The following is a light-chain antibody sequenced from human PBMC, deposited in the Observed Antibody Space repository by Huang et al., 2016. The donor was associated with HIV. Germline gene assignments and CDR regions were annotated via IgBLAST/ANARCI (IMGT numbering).Light chain of an antibody. Sequence: DIVTTQSPDSLAMSLGERATVNCKTSQSVLYSSNNKNYVAWYQQKPGQPPKMRISWASTRESGVPDRISGSGAGTDFTLTISSLQAEDVAVYYCQQYYNFPITFGQGTRLE. CDR3: QQYYNFPIT. CDR1: QSVLYSSNNKNY. CDR2: WAS. V-gene: IGKV4-1*01. J-gene: IGKJ5*01.